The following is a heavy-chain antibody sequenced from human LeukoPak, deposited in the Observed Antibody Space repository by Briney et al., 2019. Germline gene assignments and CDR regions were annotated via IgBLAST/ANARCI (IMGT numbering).Heavy chain of an antibody. CDR3: ARGGANTFGGVIVTQNFDY. D-gene: IGHD3-16*02. Sequence: ASVKVSCKASGYTFTSYAMNWVRQAPGQGLEWMGWINTNTGNPMYAQGFTGRFVFSLDTSVNTAYLQISSLKAEDTAVYYCARGGANTFGGVIVTQNFDYWGQGTLVTVSS. CDR2: INTNTGNP. V-gene: IGHV7-4-1*02. J-gene: IGHJ4*02. CDR1: GYTFTSYA.